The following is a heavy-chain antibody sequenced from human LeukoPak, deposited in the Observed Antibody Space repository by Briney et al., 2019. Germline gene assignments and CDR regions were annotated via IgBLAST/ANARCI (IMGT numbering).Heavy chain of an antibody. J-gene: IGHJ6*02. Sequence: QSGGSLRLSCAASGFTFSSYEMNWVRQAPGKGLEWVSYISSSKTIYYADSVKGRFTISRDNAKNSLYLQMNSLRAEDTAVYYCARETFLGGDNYSGMDVWGQGTTDTVSS. CDR1: GFTFSSYE. V-gene: IGHV3-48*03. CDR2: ISSSKTI. D-gene: IGHD2-21*02. CDR3: ARETFLGGDNYSGMDV.